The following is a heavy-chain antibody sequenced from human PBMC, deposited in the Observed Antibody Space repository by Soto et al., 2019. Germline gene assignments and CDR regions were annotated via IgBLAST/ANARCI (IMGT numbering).Heavy chain of an antibody. CDR2: ISGHNGQT. CDR3: ARDGRKELWVEGLNTMDV. J-gene: IGHJ6*02. D-gene: IGHD5-18*01. V-gene: IGHV1-18*01. Sequence: QVQLVQSGPEMKKPGASVKVSCKASGYTFSNYGISWVRQAPGQGLEWVGWISGHNGQTKSAQKFWGRVTMSTDISTSTAYMELKGLRSEDTAMYFCARDGRKELWVEGLNTMDVWGQGTTVTVSS. CDR1: GYTFSNYG.